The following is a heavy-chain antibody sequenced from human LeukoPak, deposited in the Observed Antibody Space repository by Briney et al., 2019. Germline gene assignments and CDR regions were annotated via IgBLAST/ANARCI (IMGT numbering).Heavy chain of an antibody. CDR1: GFTLSSYG. V-gene: IGHV3-23*01. CDR2: ISGSGGST. Sequence: GGSLRLSCAASGFTLSSYGMHWVRQAPGKGLEWVSAISGSGGSTYYADSVKGRFTISRDNSKNTLYLQMNSLRAEDTAVYYCAKEGPYDSSGPTPFFDYWGQGTLVTVSS. CDR3: AKEGPYDSSGPTPFFDY. D-gene: IGHD3-22*01. J-gene: IGHJ4*02.